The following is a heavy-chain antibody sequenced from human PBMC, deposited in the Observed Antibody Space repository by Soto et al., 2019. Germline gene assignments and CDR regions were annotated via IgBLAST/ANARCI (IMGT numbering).Heavy chain of an antibody. D-gene: IGHD6-6*01. V-gene: IGHV3-73*01. CDR1: GFTFSDSA. CDR2: FTNKVNSYAT. Sequence: PGGSLRLSCAASGFTFSDSAMHWVRQASGKGLEWVGRFTNKVNSYATAYAASVKGRFTISRDDSKNTAYLQMNSLKAEDTAVYYCSRQRLGSSSSLWRQNYDYYGMDVWGQGTTVTVSS. J-gene: IGHJ6*02. CDR3: SRQRLGSSSSLWRQNYDYYGMDV.